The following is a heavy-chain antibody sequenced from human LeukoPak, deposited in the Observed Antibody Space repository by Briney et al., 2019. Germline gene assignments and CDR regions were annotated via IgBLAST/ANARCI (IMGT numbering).Heavy chain of an antibody. D-gene: IGHD5/OR15-5a*01. CDR1: GFTVSSNY. Sequence: GGSLRLSCDASGFTVSSNYMSWVRQAPGKGLEWVSVIYSGGSTYYADSVKGRFTISRDNSKNTLYLQMNSLRAEDTAVYYCAREHVSFLYGMDVWGQGTTVTVSS. CDR2: IYSGGST. V-gene: IGHV3-66*01. J-gene: IGHJ6*02. CDR3: AREHVSFLYGMDV.